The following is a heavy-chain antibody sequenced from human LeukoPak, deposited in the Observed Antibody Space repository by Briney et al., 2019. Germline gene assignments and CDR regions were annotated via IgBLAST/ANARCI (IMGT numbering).Heavy chain of an antibody. Sequence: GGSLRLSCAASGFTFSSYWMTWVRQAPGKGLEWVANIKQDGSEKYYVDSVKGRFTISRDNAQNSLYLQMNSLRAEDTAVYYCARFTRAAAGTLEYWGQGTLVTVSS. J-gene: IGHJ4*02. V-gene: IGHV3-7*01. CDR1: GFTFSSYW. D-gene: IGHD6-13*01. CDR3: ARFTRAAAGTLEY. CDR2: IKQDGSEK.